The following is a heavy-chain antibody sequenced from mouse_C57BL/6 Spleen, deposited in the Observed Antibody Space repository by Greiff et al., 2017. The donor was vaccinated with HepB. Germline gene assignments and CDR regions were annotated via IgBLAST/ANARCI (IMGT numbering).Heavy chain of an antibody. D-gene: IGHD1-1*01. Sequence: QVQLQQSGAELVRPGTSVKVSCKASGYAFTNYLIEWVKQRPGQGLEWIGVINPGSGGTNYNEKFKGKATLTADKSSSTAYMQLSSLTSEDSAVYFCARGNLFITPGYFDVWGTGTTVTVSS. V-gene: IGHV1-54*01. CDR1: GYAFTNYL. CDR2: INPGSGGT. CDR3: ARGNLFITPGYFDV. J-gene: IGHJ1*03.